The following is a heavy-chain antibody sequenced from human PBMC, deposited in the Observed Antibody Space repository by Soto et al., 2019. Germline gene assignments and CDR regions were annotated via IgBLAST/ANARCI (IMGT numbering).Heavy chain of an antibody. CDR2: IYYSGST. V-gene: IGHV4-59*01. D-gene: IGHD3-22*01. J-gene: IGHJ4*02. Sequence: QVQLQESGPGLVKPSETLSLTCTVSGGSISSYYWSWIRQPPGKGLEWIGYIYYSGSTNYNPSLKSRVTISVDTSKNQFSLKLSSVTAADTAVYYCARDVGSYYDSSGYYSRQTLFDYWGQGTLVTVSS. CDR3: ARDVGSYYDSSGYYSRQTLFDY. CDR1: GGSISSYY.